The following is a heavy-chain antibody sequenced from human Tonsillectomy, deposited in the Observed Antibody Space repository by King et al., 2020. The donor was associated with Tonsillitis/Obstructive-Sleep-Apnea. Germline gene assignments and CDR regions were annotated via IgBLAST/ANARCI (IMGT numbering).Heavy chain of an antibody. CDR1: GFTFRSYR. CDR2: INEGGSEK. D-gene: IGHD6-13*01. J-gene: IGHJ4*02. V-gene: IGHV3-7*04. CDR3: ARDPEPGTADY. Sequence: VQLVESGGDLVQPGGSLRLSCAASGFTFRSYRMSWVRQAPGKGLEWVANINEGGSEKYYVDSVKGRFTISRDNAKNSVFLQMSGLRVDDTAVYYCARDPEPGTADYWGQGTLVTVSS.